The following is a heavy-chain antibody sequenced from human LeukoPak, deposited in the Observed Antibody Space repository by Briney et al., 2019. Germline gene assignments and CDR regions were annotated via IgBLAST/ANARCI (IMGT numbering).Heavy chain of an antibody. D-gene: IGHD1-26*01. V-gene: IGHV3-21*01. CDR2: ISSSSSYI. J-gene: IGHJ4*02. Sequence: GGSLRLSCAASGFTFSSYSMNWVRQAPGKGLEWVSSISSSSSYIYYADSVKGRFTISRDNAKNSLYLQMNSLRAEDTAVYYCARETVYSGSYYLFDYWGQGTLVTVSS. CDR1: GFTFSSYS. CDR3: ARETVYSGSYYLFDY.